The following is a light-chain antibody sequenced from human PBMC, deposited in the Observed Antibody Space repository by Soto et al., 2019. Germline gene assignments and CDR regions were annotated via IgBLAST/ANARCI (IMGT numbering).Light chain of an antibody. V-gene: IGLV2-11*01. CDR2: DVT. Sequence: QSALTQPRSVSGSPGQSVTISCTGTSSDVGAYNYVSWYQYHPGKAPKLVIYDVTKRPSGVPDRFAGSKSGNTASLTISGLQAEDEADYYCCSYAGSSLWVFGGGTKLTVL. CDR1: SSDVGAYNY. CDR3: CSYAGSSLWV. J-gene: IGLJ3*02.